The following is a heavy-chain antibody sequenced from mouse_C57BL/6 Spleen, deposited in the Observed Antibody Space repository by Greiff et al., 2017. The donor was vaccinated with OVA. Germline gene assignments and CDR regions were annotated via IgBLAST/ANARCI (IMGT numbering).Heavy chain of an antibody. J-gene: IGHJ3*01. Sequence: QVQLKQPGAELVKPGASVKLSCKASGYTLTSYWMQWVKQRPGQGLEWIGEIDTSDSYTNYNQKFKGKATLTVDTSSSTAYMQLSSLTSEDSAVYYCASLAWFAYWGQGTLVTVSA. V-gene: IGHV1-50*01. CDR2: IDTSDSYT. CDR3: ASLAWFAY. CDR1: GYTLTSYW.